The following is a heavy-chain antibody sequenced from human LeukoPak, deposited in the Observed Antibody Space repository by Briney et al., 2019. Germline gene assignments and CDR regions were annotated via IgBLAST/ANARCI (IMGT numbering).Heavy chain of an antibody. D-gene: IGHD3-3*01. CDR2: IYYSGST. CDR1: DGSISSYY. CDR3: ARVRGYDFWSGYPDAFDI. J-gene: IGHJ3*02. Sequence: SETLSLTCTVSDGSISSYYWSWIRQPPGKGLEWIGYIYYSGSTNYNPSLKSRVTISVDTSKNQFSLKLSSVTAADTAVYYCARVRGYDFWSGYPDAFDIWGQGTMVTVSS. V-gene: IGHV4-59*01.